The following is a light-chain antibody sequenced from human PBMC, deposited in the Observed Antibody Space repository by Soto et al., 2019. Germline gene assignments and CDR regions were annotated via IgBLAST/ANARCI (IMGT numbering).Light chain of an antibody. V-gene: IGKV1-27*01. J-gene: IGKJ3*01. CDR1: QGISNS. CDR3: QNYNSASFT. Sequence: DIQMTQSPSSLSASVGDRVTITCRASQGISNSLAWYQQKPGKVPKLLIYAASTLQSVVPSRFSGSGSGTDFTLTISSLQPEDVATYYCQNYNSASFTFGPGIQVHL. CDR2: AAS.